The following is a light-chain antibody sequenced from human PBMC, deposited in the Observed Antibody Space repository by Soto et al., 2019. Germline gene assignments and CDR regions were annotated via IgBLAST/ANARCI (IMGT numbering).Light chain of an antibody. Sequence: EIVLTQSPATLSLSPGERATLSCRASQSVSSYLAWYQQRPVQAPRLLIYDVSNGATGIPARFSGSGSGTDFTLTISSLEPEDFAVYYCQQSSDWPLTFGGGTKVEIK. CDR1: QSVSSY. CDR3: QQSSDWPLT. J-gene: IGKJ4*01. CDR2: DVS. V-gene: IGKV3-11*01.